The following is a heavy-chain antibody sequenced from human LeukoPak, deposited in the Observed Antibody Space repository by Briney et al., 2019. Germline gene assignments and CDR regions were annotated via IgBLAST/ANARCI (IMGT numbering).Heavy chain of an antibody. CDR3: AGQYYDFWSGYYTPYYFDY. D-gene: IGHD3-3*01. V-gene: IGHV4-59*01. Sequence: PSETLSLTCTVSGGSINSYYWSWIRQPPGKGLEWIGYFSYSGSTNYNPSLKSRVTISVDTSKNQFSLKLSSVTAADTAVYYCAGQYYDFWSGYYTPYYFDYWGQGTLVTVSS. CDR2: FSYSGST. J-gene: IGHJ4*02. CDR1: GGSINSYY.